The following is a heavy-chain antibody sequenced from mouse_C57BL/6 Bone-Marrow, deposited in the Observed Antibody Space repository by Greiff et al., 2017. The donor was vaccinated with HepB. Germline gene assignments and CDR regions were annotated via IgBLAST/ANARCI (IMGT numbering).Heavy chain of an antibody. Sequence: VQLQESGAELARPGASVKLSCKASGYTFTSYGISWVKQRTGQGLEWIGEIYPRSGNTYYNEKFKGKATLTAAKSSSTAYMQLNSLTSEDSAVYVCARWVPQATYAYWGQGTLVTVSA. CDR1: GYTFTSYG. V-gene: IGHV1-81*01. J-gene: IGHJ3*01. CDR2: IYPRSGNT. D-gene: IGHD3-2*02. CDR3: ARWVPQATYAY.